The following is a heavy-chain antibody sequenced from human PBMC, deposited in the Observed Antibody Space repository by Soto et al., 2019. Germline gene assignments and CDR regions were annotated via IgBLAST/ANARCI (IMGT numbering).Heavy chain of an antibody. D-gene: IGHD6-19*01. CDR1: GYTFTDYD. CDR2: MNPNSGET. J-gene: IGHJ5*02. CDR3: AGVAVAGRPRWYNWFDP. V-gene: IGHV1-8*01. Sequence: QEQLVQSGAEVKKPGASVKVSCKTSGYTFTDYDINWVRQATGQGLEWIGWMNPNSGETGYAEKFQGRVAMTRSASLSTAYLELSSLRSEDTAVYYCAGVAVAGRPRWYNWFDPWGQGTLVTVSS.